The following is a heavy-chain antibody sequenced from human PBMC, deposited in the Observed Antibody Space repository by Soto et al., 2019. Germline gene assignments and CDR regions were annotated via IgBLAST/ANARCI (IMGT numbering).Heavy chain of an antibody. Sequence: PGESLKVSCKGSGYSFTSYWIGWVRQMPGKGLEWMGIIYPGDSDTRYSPSFQGQVTISADKSISTAYLQWSSLKASDTAMYYCARSADTAMAYYYMYVWGKGTTVTVSS. J-gene: IGHJ6*03. CDR2: IYPGDSDT. V-gene: IGHV5-51*01. CDR1: GYSFTSYW. CDR3: ARSADTAMAYYYMYV. D-gene: IGHD5-18*01.